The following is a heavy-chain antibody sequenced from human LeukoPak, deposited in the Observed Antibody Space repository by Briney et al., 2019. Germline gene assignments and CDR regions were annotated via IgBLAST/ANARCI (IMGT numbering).Heavy chain of an antibody. V-gene: IGHV5-51*01. CDR2: IYPGDSDT. Sequence: GESLKISCKGSGYSFSRCWIGWVRQMPGKGLEWMGIIYPGDSDTRYSPSFQGQVTISADKSISTAYLQWSSLKASDTAMYYCARGGIRGYSGYDSDYWGQGTLVTVSS. CDR3: ARGGIRGYSGYDSDY. J-gene: IGHJ4*02. CDR1: GYSFSRCW. D-gene: IGHD5-12*01.